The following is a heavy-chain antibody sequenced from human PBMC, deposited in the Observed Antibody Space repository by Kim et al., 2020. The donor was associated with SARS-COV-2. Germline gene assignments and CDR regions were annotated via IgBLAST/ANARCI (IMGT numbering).Heavy chain of an antibody. CDR3: ARSTRVTMVRGVKTAGAFDI. D-gene: IGHD3-10*01. CDR1: GGSISSGGYY. V-gene: IGHV4-31*03. Sequence: SETLSLTCTVSGGSISSGGYYWSWIRQHPGKGLEWIGYIYYSGSTYYNPSLKSRVTISVDTSKNQFSLKLSSVTAADTAVYYCARSTRVTMVRGVKTAGAFDIWGQGTMVTVSS. CDR2: IYYSGST. J-gene: IGHJ3*02.